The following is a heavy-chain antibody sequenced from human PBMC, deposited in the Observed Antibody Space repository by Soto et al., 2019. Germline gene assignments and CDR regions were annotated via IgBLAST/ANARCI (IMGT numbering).Heavy chain of an antibody. CDR1: GFTFSSYG. V-gene: IGHV3-30*18. CDR2: ISYDGSNK. Sequence: GGSLRLSCAASGFTFSSYGMHWVRHAPGKGLEWVAVISYDGSNKYYADSVKGRFTISRDNSKNTLYLQMNSLRAEDTAVYYCAKAREAIVATRYYFDYWGQGTLVTVSS. D-gene: IGHD5-12*01. J-gene: IGHJ4*02. CDR3: AKAREAIVATRYYFDY.